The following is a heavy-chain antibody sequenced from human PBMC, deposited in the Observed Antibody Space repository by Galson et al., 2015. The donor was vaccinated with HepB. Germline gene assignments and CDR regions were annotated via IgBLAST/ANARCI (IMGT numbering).Heavy chain of an antibody. CDR3: ARGPLTGTNWWFDP. CDR1: GGTFSSYS. CDR2: IIPIFGTA. Sequence: SVKVSCKASGGTFSSYSFNWVRQAPGQGLEWMGGIIPIFGTAYYAQKFQGKVTIIADASTSTAHMELSGLISEDTAVYYCARGPLTGTNWWFDPWGQGTLVTVSS. V-gene: IGHV1-69*13. J-gene: IGHJ5*02. D-gene: IGHD1-7*01.